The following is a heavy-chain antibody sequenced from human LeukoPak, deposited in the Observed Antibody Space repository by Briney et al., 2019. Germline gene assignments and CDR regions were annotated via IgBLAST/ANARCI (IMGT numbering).Heavy chain of an antibody. J-gene: IGHJ4*02. D-gene: IGHD3-22*01. CDR1: GFTFSSYG. Sequence: PGGSLRLSCAASGFTFSSYGMHWVRQAPGKGLEWVAVIWYDGSNKYYADSVKGRFTISRDNSKNTLYLQMNSLRAEDTAVYYCAREAYYYDSSGYLLWGQGTLVTVSS. CDR2: IWYDGSNK. CDR3: AREAYYYDSSGYLL. V-gene: IGHV3-33*01.